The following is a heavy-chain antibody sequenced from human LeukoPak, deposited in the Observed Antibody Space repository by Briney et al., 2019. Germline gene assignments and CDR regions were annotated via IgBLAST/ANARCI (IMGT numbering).Heavy chain of an antibody. CDR3: ARSFYYYYGMDV. J-gene: IGHJ6*02. V-gene: IGHV4-34*01. CDR1: GGSFSGYY. D-gene: IGHD3-16*02. Sequence: SETLSLTCAVYGGSFSGYYWSWIRQPPGKGLEWIGEINHSGSTNYNPSLKSRVTISVDTSKNQFSLELSSVTAADTAVYYCARSFYYYYGMDVWGQGTTVTVSS. CDR2: INHSGST.